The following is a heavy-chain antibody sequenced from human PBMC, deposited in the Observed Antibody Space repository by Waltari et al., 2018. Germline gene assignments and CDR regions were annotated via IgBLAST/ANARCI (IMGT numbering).Heavy chain of an antibody. V-gene: IGHV4-39*07. CDR1: GGSISSSSYY. CDR3: ARGYGDYVNWYFDL. Sequence: QLQLQESGPGLVKPSETLSLTCTVSGGSISSSSYYWGWIRQPPGKGLEWIGSIYYSGSTYYNPSLKSRDTISVDTSKNQFSRKLSSVTAADTAVYYCARGYGDYVNWYFDLWGRGTLVTVSS. CDR2: IYYSGST. D-gene: IGHD4-17*01. J-gene: IGHJ2*01.